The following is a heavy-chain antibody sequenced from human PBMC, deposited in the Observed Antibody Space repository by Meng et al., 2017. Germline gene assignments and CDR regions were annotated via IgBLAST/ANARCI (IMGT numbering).Heavy chain of an antibody. V-gene: IGHV3-53*02. CDR3: AGRSTTDGFDI. D-gene: IGHD2-2*01. J-gene: IGHJ3*02. CDR2: IFSGDST. CDR1: GFTVSSNY. Sequence: EVLLVETGGGLVQPGGSLSLSCAAFGFTVSSNYMSWVRQAPGRGLEWVSLIFSGDSTSYADSVKGRFTISRDTSKNTLYLQMNSLRAEDTAVFYCAGRSTTDGFDIWGQGTMVTVSS.